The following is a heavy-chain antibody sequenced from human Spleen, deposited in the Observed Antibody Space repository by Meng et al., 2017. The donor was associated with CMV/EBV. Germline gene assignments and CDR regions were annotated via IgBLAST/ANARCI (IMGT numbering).Heavy chain of an antibody. J-gene: IGHJ6*02. CDR2: MNPDSGNA. CDR1: GYTFTNYD. Sequence: ASVKVSCKASGYTFTNYDINWVRQATGQGLEWMGWMNPDSGNAGYAQKFQGRVAMTRNTPISTAYMELSRLRSDDTAVYYCARVHLLRFLEWLRTPDYGMDVWGQGTTVTVSS. CDR3: ARVHLLRFLEWLRTPDYGMDV. D-gene: IGHD3-3*01. V-gene: IGHV1-8*01.